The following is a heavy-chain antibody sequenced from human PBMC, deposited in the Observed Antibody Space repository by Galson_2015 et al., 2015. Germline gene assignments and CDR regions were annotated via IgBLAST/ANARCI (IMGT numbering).Heavy chain of an antibody. Sequence: SLRLSCAASGFTFSSYGMHWVRQAPGKGLEWVAVISYDGSNKYYADSVKGRFTISRDNSKNTLYLQMNSLRAEDTAVYYCAKGMEWWSQHPGNDAFDIWGQGTMVTVSS. V-gene: IGHV3-30*18. CDR1: GFTFSSYG. J-gene: IGHJ3*02. CDR2: ISYDGSNK. CDR3: AKGMEWWSQHPGNDAFDI. D-gene: IGHD2-15*01.